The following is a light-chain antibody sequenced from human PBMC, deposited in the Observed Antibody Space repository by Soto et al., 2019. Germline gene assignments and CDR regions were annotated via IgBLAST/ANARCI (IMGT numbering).Light chain of an antibody. CDR1: SSNIGSNY. Sequence: QSVLTQPPSASGTPGQRVTISCSGSSSNIGSNYVYWYQQLPGTAPKLLIYRNNQRPSGVPDRFVGSKSGTSASLAISGLHPDDEADYYCAAWDASLSGVVFGGGTKLTVL. J-gene: IGLJ2*01. CDR2: RNN. V-gene: IGLV1-47*01. CDR3: AAWDASLSGVV.